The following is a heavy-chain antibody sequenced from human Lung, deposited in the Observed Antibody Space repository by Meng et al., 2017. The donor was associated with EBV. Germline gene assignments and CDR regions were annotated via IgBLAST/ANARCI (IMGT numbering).Heavy chain of an antibody. D-gene: IGHD3-3*01. CDR1: GGSISSGGHY. Sequence: QGQVQGSGPGLVKPSQTLSLTCTVSGGSISSGGHYWSWIRQHPGKSLEWIGYIYYSGSTYYNPSLKSRITISVDTSNNQFSLKLSSVTAADTAVYYCARDSPVGGGHPPNCFDPWGQGTLVTVSS. J-gene: IGHJ5*02. CDR2: IYYSGST. CDR3: ARDSPVGGGHPPNCFDP. V-gene: IGHV4-31*03.